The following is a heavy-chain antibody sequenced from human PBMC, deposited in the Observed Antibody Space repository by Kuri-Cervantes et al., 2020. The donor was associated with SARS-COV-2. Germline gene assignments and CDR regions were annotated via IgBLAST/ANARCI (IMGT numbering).Heavy chain of an antibody. CDR2: ISSSSSTI. V-gene: IGHV3-48*01. CDR3: AGDHYYYYYMDV. J-gene: IGHJ6*03. D-gene: IGHD3-10*01. Sequence: ETLSLTCAASGFTFSSYSMNWVRQAPGKGLEWVSYISSSSSTIYYADSVKGRFTISRDNAKNSLYLQMNSLRAEDTAVYYCAGDHYYYYYMDVWGKGTTVTVSS. CDR1: GFTFSSYS.